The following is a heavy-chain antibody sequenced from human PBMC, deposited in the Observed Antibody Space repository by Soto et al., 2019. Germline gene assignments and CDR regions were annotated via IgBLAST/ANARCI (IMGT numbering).Heavy chain of an antibody. V-gene: IGHV3-23*01. CDR2: ISGSGGST. CDR3: AKVPYYDILTGYYDY. Sequence: GESLKISCAASGFTFSSYAMSWVRQAPGKGLEWVSAISGSGGSTYYADSVKGRFTISRDNSKNTLYLQMNSLRAEDTAVYYCAKVPYYDILTGYYDYWGQGTLVTVSS. CDR1: GFTFSSYA. D-gene: IGHD3-9*01. J-gene: IGHJ4*02.